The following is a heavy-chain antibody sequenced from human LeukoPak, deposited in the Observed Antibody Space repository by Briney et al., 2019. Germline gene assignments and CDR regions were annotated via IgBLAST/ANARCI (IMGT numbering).Heavy chain of an antibody. CDR3: ARQKIVVVPAAIDYMDV. D-gene: IGHD2-2*02. J-gene: IGHJ6*03. Sequence: SETLSLTCSVSGDSITAYYWSWIRQAAGKGLEWIGRIYTSGNTAYNPSLRSRVSMSVDTPKNQLSLNLYSVTAADTAVYYCARQKIVVVPAAIDYMDVWGKGTTVTVSS. CDR1: GDSITAYY. V-gene: IGHV4-4*07. CDR2: IYTSGNT.